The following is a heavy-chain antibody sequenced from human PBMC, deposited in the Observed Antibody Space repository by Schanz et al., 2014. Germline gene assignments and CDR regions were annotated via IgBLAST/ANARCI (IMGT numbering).Heavy chain of an antibody. D-gene: IGHD2-2*01. CDR3: ARDLGFCTSTTCYYYYYAMDV. Sequence: EVQLVESGGGLVQPGGSLRLSCAASGFTFSSYWMSWVRQAPGKGLEWVANIKHDGGEKYYVDSLKGRFTISRDNAKNSLYLQMSSLRAEDTAVYYCARDLGFCTSTTCYYYYYAMDVWGQGTTVTVSS. CDR2: IKHDGGEK. J-gene: IGHJ6*02. V-gene: IGHV3-7*03. CDR1: GFTFSSYW.